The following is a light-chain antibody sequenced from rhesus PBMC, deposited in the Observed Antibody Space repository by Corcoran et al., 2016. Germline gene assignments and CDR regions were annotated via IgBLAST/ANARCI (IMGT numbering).Light chain of an antibody. Sequence: EIVMTQSPATLSLSPGETATLSCRARERTGSYLAWYQQQPGQAPKLPVHSAFFRATGIPGRFRGGGSKTEFTLTSSSLEPEDVGVYHCQQYKVLLLTVGGGTKVEIK. CDR1: ERTGSY. CDR2: SAF. V-gene: IGKV3-40*03. J-gene: IGKJ4*01. CDR3: QQYKVLLLT.